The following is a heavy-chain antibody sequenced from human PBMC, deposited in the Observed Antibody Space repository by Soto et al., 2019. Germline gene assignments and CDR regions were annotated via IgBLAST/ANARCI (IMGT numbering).Heavy chain of an antibody. CDR3: AGDYGSGSYRFAY. J-gene: IGHJ4*02. CDR2: IYYSGST. D-gene: IGHD3-10*01. V-gene: IGHV4-59*01. CDR1: GGSMSSYN. Sequence: PSETLSLTCTVAGGSMSSYNWSWLRRAPGKGLEWIGYIYYSGSTVYNPSLKSRVTMSLDSSKNQFSLKLSSVTAADTAVYYCAGDYGSGSYRFAYWGQGTLVTVSS.